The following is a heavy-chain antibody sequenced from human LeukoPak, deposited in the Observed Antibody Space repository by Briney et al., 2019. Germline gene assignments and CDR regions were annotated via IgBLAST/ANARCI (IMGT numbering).Heavy chain of an antibody. J-gene: IGHJ6*03. Sequence: SVKVSCKASGGTFSSYAISWVRQAPGQGLEWMGGIIPIFGTANYAQKFQGRVTITTDESTSTAYMELSSLRSEDTAVYYCARGHDNSAEVYYYYMDVWGKGTTVTVSS. D-gene: IGHD3-22*01. CDR3: ARGHDNSAEVYYYYMDV. V-gene: IGHV1-69*05. CDR1: GGTFSSYA. CDR2: IIPIFGTA.